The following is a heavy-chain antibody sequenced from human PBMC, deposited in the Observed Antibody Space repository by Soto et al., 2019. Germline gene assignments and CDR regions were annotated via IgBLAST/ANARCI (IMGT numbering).Heavy chain of an antibody. D-gene: IGHD3-22*01. Sequence: ELQLVQSGAEVKKPGESLRISCKGSGYSFTSYWISWVRQMPGKGLEWMGRIDPSDSYTNYSPSFQGHVTISADKSISTAYLQWSSLKASDTAMYYCARLGMNYYDSSRYYGMDVWGQGTTVTVSS. J-gene: IGHJ6*02. CDR1: GYSFTSYW. CDR3: ARLGMNYYDSSRYYGMDV. CDR2: IDPSDSYT. V-gene: IGHV5-10-1*01.